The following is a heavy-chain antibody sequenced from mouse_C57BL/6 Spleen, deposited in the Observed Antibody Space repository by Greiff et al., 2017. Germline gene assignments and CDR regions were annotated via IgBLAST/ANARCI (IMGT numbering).Heavy chain of an antibody. CDR2: IRNKANGYTT. V-gene: IGHV7-3*01. Sequence: EVQLVESGGGLVQPGGSLSLSCAASGFTFTDYYMSWVRQPPGKALEWLGFIRNKANGYTTEYSASVKGRFTISRDNSQSILYLQMNALRAEDSATYYCARYKAYYGSSWGGYAMDYRGQGTSVTVSS. CDR1: GFTFTDYY. CDR3: ARYKAYYGSSWGGYAMDY. D-gene: IGHD1-1*01. J-gene: IGHJ4*01.